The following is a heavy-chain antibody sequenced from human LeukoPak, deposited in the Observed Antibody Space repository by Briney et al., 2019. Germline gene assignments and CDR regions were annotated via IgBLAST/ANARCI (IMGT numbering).Heavy chain of an antibody. J-gene: IGHJ4*02. Sequence: QPGGSLRLSCAASGFTFDDYAMHWVRQAPGKGLEWVSGISWNSGSIGYADSVKGRFTISRDNAKDSLYLQMNSLRAEDTAVYYCAGLDNGSDYWGQGTLVTVSS. D-gene: IGHD3-10*01. CDR3: AGLDNGSDY. CDR1: GFTFDDYA. V-gene: IGHV3-9*01. CDR2: ISWNSGSI.